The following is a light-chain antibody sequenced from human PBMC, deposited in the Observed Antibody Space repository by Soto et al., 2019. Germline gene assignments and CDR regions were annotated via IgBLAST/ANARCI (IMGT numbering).Light chain of an antibody. CDR2: DAS. Sequence: IQLTQFPSSLSASVGDRVTITCRDSQGVNSHLNWYPQKPGKAPKVLIYDASNLQTGVPSRFSGSGSGTDFTFTISSLQPEDIATYFCQQYDNSTLTFGGGTKVDIK. CDR3: QQYDNSTLT. V-gene: IGKV1-33*01. CDR1: QGVNSH. J-gene: IGKJ4*01.